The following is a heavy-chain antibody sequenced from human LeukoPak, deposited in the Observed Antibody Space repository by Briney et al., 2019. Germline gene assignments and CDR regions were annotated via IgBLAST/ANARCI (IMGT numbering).Heavy chain of an antibody. CDR1: GFTVTNNY. V-gene: IGHV3-66*01. CDR2: ISGGGSI. CDR3: ARDLFPGYSIGYHYGY. J-gene: IGHJ4*02. Sequence: GGSLRLSCAASGFTVTNNYMSWVRQALGKGLEWVSIISGGGSIYYADSVKGRFTISRDNSKNTVFLRMNSLRAEDTAVYYCARDLFPGYSIGYHYGYWGQGTRVTVSS. D-gene: IGHD5-12*01.